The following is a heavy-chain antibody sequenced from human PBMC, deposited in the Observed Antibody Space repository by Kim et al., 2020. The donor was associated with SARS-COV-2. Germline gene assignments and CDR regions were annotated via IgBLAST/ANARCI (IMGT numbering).Heavy chain of an antibody. D-gene: IGHD2-21*01. J-gene: IGHJ4*02. V-gene: IGHV3-48*04. Sequence: GGSLRLSCAASGFTFSSYSMNWVRQAPGKGLEWVSYISSSSSTIYYADSVKGRFTISRDNAKSSLYLQMNSLRAEDTAVYYCARDYRRSSPTIDYSHIPRAVDYWGQGTLVTVSS. CDR3: ARDYRRSSPTIDYSHIPRAVDY. CDR2: ISSSSSTI. CDR1: GFTFSSYS.